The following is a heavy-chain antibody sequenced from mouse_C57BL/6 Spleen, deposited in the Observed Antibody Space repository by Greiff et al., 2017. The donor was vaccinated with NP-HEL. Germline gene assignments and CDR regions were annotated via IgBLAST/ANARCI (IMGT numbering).Heavy chain of an antibody. CDR1: GFTFSDYY. CDR2: INYDGSST. V-gene: IGHV5-16*01. CDR3: ARALYSRYFDV. D-gene: IGHD2-1*01. J-gene: IGHJ1*03. Sequence: EVKLVESEGGLVQPGSSMKLSCTASGFTFSDYYMAWVRQVPEKGLEWVANINYDGSSTYYLDSLKSRFIISRDNAKNILYLQMSSLKSEDTATYYCARALYSRYFDVWGTGTTVTVSS.